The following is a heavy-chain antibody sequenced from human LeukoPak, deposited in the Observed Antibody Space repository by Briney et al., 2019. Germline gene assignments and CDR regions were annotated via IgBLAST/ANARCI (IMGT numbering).Heavy chain of an antibody. V-gene: IGHV1-2*02. CDR3: ARGDAYGDY. CDR2: INPNSGGT. CDR1: VYTFPGYY. D-gene: IGHD3-16*01. Sequence: ASVKVSFKASVYTFPGYYMHWVRQAPGQGLEWMGWINPNSGGTNYAQKFRGRVTMTRDTSISTAYMELSRLRSDDTAVYYCARGDAYGDYWGQGTLVTVSS. J-gene: IGHJ4*02.